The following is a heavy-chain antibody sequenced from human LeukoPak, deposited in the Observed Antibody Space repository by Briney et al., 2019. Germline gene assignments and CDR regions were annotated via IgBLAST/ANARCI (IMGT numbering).Heavy chain of an antibody. CDR2: IYYSGST. V-gene: IGHV4-30-4*01. J-gene: IGHJ4*02. D-gene: IGHD5-18*01. Sequence: SQTLSLTCTVSGGSISSGDYYWSWIRQPPGKGLEWIGYIYYSGSTYYNPSLKSRVTISVDTSKNQFSLKPSSVTAADTAVYYCASVRGYSYGYLPSWGQGTLVTVSS. CDR3: ASVRGYSYGYLPS. CDR1: GGSISSGDYY.